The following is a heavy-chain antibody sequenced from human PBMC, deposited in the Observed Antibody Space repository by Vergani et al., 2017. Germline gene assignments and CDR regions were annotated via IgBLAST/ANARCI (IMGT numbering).Heavy chain of an antibody. CDR2: VEDSGYF. CDR3: ARSNVSQNPPDYFDN. CDR1: GSSLSGYY. Sequence: QVQLQESGPGLVRPSETLSLTCTVSGSSLSGYYWNWIRQTPGEGLEWIGYVEDSGYFNYNPSLKTRVSMSSDTSNNQFSLMFGSVTVEDTAVYYCARSNVSQNPPDYFDNWGQGTLVTVSS. J-gene: IGHJ4*02. V-gene: IGHV4-59*01. D-gene: IGHD1-14*01.